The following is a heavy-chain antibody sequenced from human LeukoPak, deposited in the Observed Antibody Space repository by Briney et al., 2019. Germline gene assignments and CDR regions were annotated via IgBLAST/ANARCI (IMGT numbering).Heavy chain of an antibody. Sequence: SVKVSCKASGGTFSIYAISWVRQAPGQGLEWMGRIIPILGIANYAQKFQGRVTITADKSTSTAYMELSSLRSEDTAVYYCARDWFSYGSGSYLFSIWRQGTLLTVSS. CDR1: GGTFSIYA. CDR2: IIPILGIA. V-gene: IGHV1-69*04. CDR3: ARDWFSYGSGSYLFSI. D-gene: IGHD3-10*01. J-gene: IGHJ4*02.